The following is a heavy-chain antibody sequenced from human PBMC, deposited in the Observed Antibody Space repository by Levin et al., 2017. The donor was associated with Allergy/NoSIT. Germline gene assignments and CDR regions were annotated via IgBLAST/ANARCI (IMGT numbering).Heavy chain of an antibody. CDR2: IHHSGSA. CDR3: ARDECAWLGECYGMEV. D-gene: IGHD3-10*01. Sequence: PSETLSLTCTVSGDSMNRRDFYWSWIRQHPGKGLEWIGFIHHSGSAYYNPSLKSRLSMSIDTSKSQFSLMLTSVTVADTAFYFCARDECAWLGECYGMEVWGQGTTVIVSS. CDR1: GDSMNRRDFY. V-gene: IGHV4-31*03. J-gene: IGHJ6*02.